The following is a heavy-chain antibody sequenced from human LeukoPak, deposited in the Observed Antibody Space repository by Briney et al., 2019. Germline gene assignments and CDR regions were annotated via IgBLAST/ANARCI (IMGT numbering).Heavy chain of an antibody. J-gene: IGHJ6*03. CDR3: AKCFNYYYFYVDV. V-gene: IGHV3-23*01. CDR1: GFTFSNYA. CDR2: SRGSGGDT. Sequence: GGSLRLSCAASGFTFSNYAMSWVRQAPGKGLEWVSASRGSGGDTFYADSVKGRFTISRDNSKNTLYLQMNSLRAEDTAVYYCAKCFNYYYFYVDVWRKGTTVTVSS.